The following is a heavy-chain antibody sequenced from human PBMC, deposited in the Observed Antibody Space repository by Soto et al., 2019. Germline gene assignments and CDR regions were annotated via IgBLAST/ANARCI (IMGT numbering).Heavy chain of an antibody. V-gene: IGHV1-3*01. D-gene: IGHD2-15*01. CDR2: INAGNGNT. CDR1: GYIFKNYA. J-gene: IGHJ6*02. Sequence: QVQLVQSGAEVKKPGASVTVSCKASGYIFKNYALHWVRQAPGQRLEWMGWINAGNGNTQYSQKFQGRVTITRDTSATTVYRGLSSLRSEDTAVYYCARPSCSGDSCTCPSYSGLDVWGQGNTVTVSS. CDR3: ARPSCSGDSCTCPSYSGLDV.